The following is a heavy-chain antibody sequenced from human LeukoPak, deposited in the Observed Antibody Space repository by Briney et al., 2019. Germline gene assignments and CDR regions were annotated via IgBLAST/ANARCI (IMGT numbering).Heavy chain of an antibody. Sequence: GGSLRLSCAASGFTFDRYDLHWVRQVPGKGLEWVSAIGNAADTYYPGSLKGRFTISRENAKNSFYLQMNALRAGDTAVYFCAGGRGQIINYWGQGTLVTVSS. V-gene: IGHV3-13*01. CDR3: AGGRGQIINY. CDR2: IGNAADT. J-gene: IGHJ4*02. CDR1: GFTFDRYD.